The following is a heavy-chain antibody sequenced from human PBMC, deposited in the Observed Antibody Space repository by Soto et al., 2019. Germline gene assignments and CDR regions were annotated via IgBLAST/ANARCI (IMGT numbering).Heavy chain of an antibody. Sequence: QVQLQESGPGLVKPSQTLSLTCTVSGGAISTDDHFWSWIRQPPGKGLEWIGYIYHSGSTHYNPSLKSRLFISLDTSKNQFSLQLTSVTAADTAVYYCATVRSRWHIDYWGQETLVTVSS. V-gene: IGHV4-30-4*01. J-gene: IGHJ4*02. CDR1: GGAISTDDHF. D-gene: IGHD6-13*01. CDR3: ATVRSRWHIDY. CDR2: IYHSGST.